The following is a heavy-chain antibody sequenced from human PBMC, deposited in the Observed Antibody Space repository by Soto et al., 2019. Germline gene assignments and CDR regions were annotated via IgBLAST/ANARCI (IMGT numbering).Heavy chain of an antibody. V-gene: IGHV3-74*01. D-gene: IGHD6-19*01. CDR1: GFTFSSYW. CDR2: GNGDGSST. J-gene: IGHJ4*02. CDR3: ARAYSSGWPLDY. Sequence: GGSLRLSCTASGFTFSSYWIHWVRQAPGKGLLWVSRGNGDGSSTNYADSVKGRFTIFRDNDRNTVHLQMNSLGAEDTAVYYCARAYSSGWPLDYWGQGTLVTV.